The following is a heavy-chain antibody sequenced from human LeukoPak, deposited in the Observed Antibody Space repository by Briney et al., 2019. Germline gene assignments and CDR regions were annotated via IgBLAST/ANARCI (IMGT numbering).Heavy chain of an antibody. D-gene: IGHD5-18*01. Sequence: PGGSLRLSCAASGFTFRTYGMHWVRQAPGKGLEWVAFIRYDVSNKYYADSVKGRFSISRDNSKNTLYLQMSSLRAEDTALYYCAKAVDKAMVSLTFDYWGQGTLVTVSS. V-gene: IGHV3-30*02. CDR3: AKAVDKAMVSLTFDY. J-gene: IGHJ4*02. CDR1: GFTFRTYG. CDR2: IRYDVSNK.